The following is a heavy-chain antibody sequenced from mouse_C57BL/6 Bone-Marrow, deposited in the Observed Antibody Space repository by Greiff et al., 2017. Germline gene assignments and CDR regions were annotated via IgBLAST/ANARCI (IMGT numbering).Heavy chain of an antibody. CDR1: GYSFTGYY. V-gene: IGHV1-42*01. Sequence: VQLKQSGPELVKPGASVQISCKASGYSFTGYYMNWVKQSPEKSLEWIGEINPSTGGTTYNQKFKAKATLTVDKSSSTAYMQLKSLTSEDSAIYNCARRYYDYDGFDYWGQGTTLTVSS. CDR3: ARRYYDYDGFDY. CDR2: INPSTGGT. D-gene: IGHD2-4*01. J-gene: IGHJ2*01.